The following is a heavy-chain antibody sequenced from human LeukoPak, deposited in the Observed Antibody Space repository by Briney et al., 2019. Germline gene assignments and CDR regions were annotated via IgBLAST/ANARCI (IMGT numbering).Heavy chain of an antibody. CDR3: AREYCSGGSCYWGYNWFDP. CDR2: IYYSGST. V-gene: IGHV4-31*03. Sequence: SQTLSLTCTVSGGSISSGGYYWSWIRQHPGKGLEWIGYIYYSGSTYYNPSLKSRVTISVDTSKNQFSLKLSSVTAADTAVYYCAREYCSGGSCYWGYNWFDPWGQGTLVTASS. CDR1: GGSISSGGYY. D-gene: IGHD2-15*01. J-gene: IGHJ5*02.